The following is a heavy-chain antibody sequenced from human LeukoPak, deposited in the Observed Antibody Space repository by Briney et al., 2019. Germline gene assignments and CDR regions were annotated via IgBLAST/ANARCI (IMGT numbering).Heavy chain of an antibody. D-gene: IGHD2-2*02. V-gene: IGHV4-39*07. J-gene: IGHJ3*01. CDR1: GGSISSSSYF. Sequence: SETLSLTCTVPGGSISSSSYFWAWIRQPPGMGLEWIGNIYYSGSTYYNPSLQSRVTISVDTSKNQFSLKLNSVTAADTAVYYCAGVDECIPHWGQGTMVTVSP. CDR2: IYYSGST. CDR3: AGVDECIPH.